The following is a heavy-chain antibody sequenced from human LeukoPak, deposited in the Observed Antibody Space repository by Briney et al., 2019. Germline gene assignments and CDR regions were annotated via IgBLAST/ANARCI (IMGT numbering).Heavy chain of an antibody. D-gene: IGHD1-26*01. Sequence: SETLSLTCAVYGGSFNGYYWSRIRQPPGKGLEWIGYIYYSGSTNYNPSLKSRVTISVDTSKNQFSLKLSSVTAADTAVYYCARTSGSYYYFDYWGQGTLVTVSS. CDR2: IYYSGST. J-gene: IGHJ4*02. CDR1: GGSFNGYY. V-gene: IGHV4-59*01. CDR3: ARTSGSYYYFDY.